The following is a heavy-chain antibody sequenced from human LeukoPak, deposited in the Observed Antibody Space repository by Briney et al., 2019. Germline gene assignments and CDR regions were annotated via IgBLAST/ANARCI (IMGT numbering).Heavy chain of an antibody. CDR2: IYYSGIT. CDR3: ARQKYGDYPDY. D-gene: IGHD4-17*01. V-gene: IGHV4-59*08. CDR1: GGSINSYY. J-gene: IGHJ4*02. Sequence: SETLSLTCTVSGGSINSYYWSWIRQPPGKGLEWIGYIYYSGITNYNPSLKSRVTISVDTSKNQFSLKLSSVTAADTAVYYCARQKYGDYPDYWGQGTLVTVPS.